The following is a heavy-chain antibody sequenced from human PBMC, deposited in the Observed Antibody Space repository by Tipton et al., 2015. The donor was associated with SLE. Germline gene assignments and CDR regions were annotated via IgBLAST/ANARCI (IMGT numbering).Heavy chain of an antibody. CDR1: DDSISGYY. J-gene: IGHJ6*03. D-gene: IGHD4-11*01. V-gene: IGHV4-59*12. Sequence: TLSLTCTVSDDSISGYYWSWIRQPPGKGLEWIGYIGHSGSTNYNPSLNSRVTRSIDTSKNRFSLKLTSVTAADTAVYYCARETPVTTRVVYYYYMDVWGKGTTVTISS. CDR3: ARETPVTTRVVYYYYMDV. CDR2: IGHSGST.